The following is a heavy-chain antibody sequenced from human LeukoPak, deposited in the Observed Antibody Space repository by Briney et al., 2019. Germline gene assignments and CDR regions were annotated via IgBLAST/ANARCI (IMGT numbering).Heavy chain of an antibody. V-gene: IGHV3-72*01. CDR3: ADAGSVAGNY. CDR2: IKHRPTSYTK. CDR1: GFTFSNAW. J-gene: IGHJ4*02. D-gene: IGHD6-19*01. Sequence: PGGSLRLSCAASGFTFSNAWMSWVRQAPGKGLEWVGQIKHRPTSYTKGYAASVKDRFTISRDDSKNSLYLQMNSLKSEDTAMYYCADAGSVAGNYWGQGTLVTVSS.